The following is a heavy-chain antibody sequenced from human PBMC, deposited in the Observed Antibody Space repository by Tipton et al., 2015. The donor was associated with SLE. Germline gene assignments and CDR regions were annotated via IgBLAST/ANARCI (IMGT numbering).Heavy chain of an antibody. CDR2: ISYDGSNK. CDR1: GFTFSSYA. V-gene: IGHV3-30-3*01. Sequence: QVQLVQSGGGVVQPGRSLRLSCAASGFTFSSYAMHWVRQAPGKGLEWVAVISYDGSNKYYADPVKGRFTISRDNSKNTLYLQMNSLRAEDTAVYYCAGSSGHYWGQGTLVTVSS. J-gene: IGHJ4*02. D-gene: IGHD3-22*01. CDR3: AGSSGHY.